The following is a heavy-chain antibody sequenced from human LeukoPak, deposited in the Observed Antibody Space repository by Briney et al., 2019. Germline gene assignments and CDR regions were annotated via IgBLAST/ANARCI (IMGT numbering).Heavy chain of an antibody. D-gene: IGHD5-24*01. CDR2: IYYSGSI. CDR3: ARGRVEMATIDFDY. CDR1: GDSISRHY. J-gene: IGHJ4*02. Sequence: SETLSLTCTVSGDSISRHYWSWIRQPPGKGLEWIGYIYYSGSINYNSSLKSRVTISVDTSKNQFSLKLSSVTAADTAMYYCARGRVEMATIDFDYWGQGTLVTVSS. V-gene: IGHV4-59*08.